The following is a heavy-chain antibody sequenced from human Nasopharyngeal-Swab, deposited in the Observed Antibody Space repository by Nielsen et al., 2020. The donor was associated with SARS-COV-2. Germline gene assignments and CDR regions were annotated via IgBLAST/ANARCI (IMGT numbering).Heavy chain of an antibody. CDR2: ISSSSSTI. J-gene: IGHJ3*02. V-gene: IGHV3-48*01. CDR3: ARDIITGTIVGAFDI. Sequence: VRQAPGKGLEWVSYISSSSSTIYYADSVKGRFTISRDNAENSLYLQMNSLRAEDTAVYYRARDIITGTIVGAFDIWGQGTMVTVSS. D-gene: IGHD1-7*01.